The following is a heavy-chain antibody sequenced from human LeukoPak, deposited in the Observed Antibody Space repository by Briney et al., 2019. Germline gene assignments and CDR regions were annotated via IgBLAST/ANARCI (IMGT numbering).Heavy chain of an antibody. CDR2: IRSKIYGGTP. J-gene: IGHJ4*02. Sequence: GGSLRLSCTTSGFTFGDYALTWVRQAPGEGLEWVGFIRSKIYGGTPEYAASVKGRFTISRDDSKGIAYLQVNSLKTEDTAVYYCTRDQTPYYWGQGTLVTVSS. CDR1: GFTFGDYA. CDR3: TRDQTPYY. V-gene: IGHV3-49*04.